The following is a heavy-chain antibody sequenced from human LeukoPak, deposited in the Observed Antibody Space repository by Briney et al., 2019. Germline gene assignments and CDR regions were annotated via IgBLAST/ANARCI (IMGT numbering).Heavy chain of an antibody. V-gene: IGHV3-21*01. CDR3: ASDIVVVPAAIGSAFDI. CDR1: GFTFSSYS. J-gene: IGHJ3*02. D-gene: IGHD2-2*02. CDR2: ISSSSSYI. Sequence: GGSLRLSCAASGFTFSSYSMNWVRQAPGKGLEWVSSISSSSSYIYYADPVKGRFTISRDNAKNSMYLQMNSLRAEDTAVYYCASDIVVVPAAIGSAFDIWGQGTMVTVSS.